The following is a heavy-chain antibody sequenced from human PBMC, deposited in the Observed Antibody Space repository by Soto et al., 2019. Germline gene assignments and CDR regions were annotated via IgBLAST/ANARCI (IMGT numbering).Heavy chain of an antibody. J-gene: IGHJ4*02. CDR1: RFTFSSYA. Sequence: GESLKISCVGSRFTFSSYAMSLVRQAPGKGLEWVSIIDTSGRSTYYADSVKGRFTISRDNSENTLYLQIYGLRAEDTAVYYCAKAGNNIVGATAFFDSWGQGTLVT. D-gene: IGHD1-26*01. CDR3: AKAGNNIVGATAFFDS. CDR2: IDTSGRST. V-gene: IGHV3-23*05.